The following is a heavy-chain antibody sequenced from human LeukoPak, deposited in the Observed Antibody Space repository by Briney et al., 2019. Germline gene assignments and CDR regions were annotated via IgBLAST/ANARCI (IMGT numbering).Heavy chain of an antibody. J-gene: IGHJ6*03. V-gene: IGHV4-61*02. CDR2: IYTSGST. D-gene: IGHD6-19*01. Sequence: PSQTLSLTCTVSGGSISSGSYYWSWIRQPAGKGLEGIGRIYTSGSTNYNPSLKSRVTISVDTSKNQFSLKLSSVTAADTAVYYCARGYTSGWYGKNYNYYMDVWGKGTTVTISS. CDR3: ARGYTSGWYGKNYNYYMDV. CDR1: GGSISSGSYY.